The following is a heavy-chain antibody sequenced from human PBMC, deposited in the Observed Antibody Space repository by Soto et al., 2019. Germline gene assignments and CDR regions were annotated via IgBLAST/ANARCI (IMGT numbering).Heavy chain of an antibody. J-gene: IGHJ4*02. Sequence: QVQLQESGPGLVKPSQTLSLTCTVSAGSISSGDYYWSWIRQPPGKGLEWIGYIYYSGSTYYNPSLKSRVTISVATSKNRFSLTLSSVTAAATAVYYCASGLSEYSSSFDYWGQGTLVTVSS. CDR2: IYYSGST. V-gene: IGHV4-30-4*01. CDR1: AGSISSGDYY. CDR3: ASGLSEYSSSFDY. D-gene: IGHD6-6*01.